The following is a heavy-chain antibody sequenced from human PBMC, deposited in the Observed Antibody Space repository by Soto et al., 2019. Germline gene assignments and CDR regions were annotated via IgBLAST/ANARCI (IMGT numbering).Heavy chain of an antibody. CDR1: GFTVSSNY. D-gene: IGHD3-22*01. Sequence: EVPLVESGGGLIQPGGSLRLSCAASGFTVSSNYMSWVRQAPGKGLKWVSVIYSGGSTYYADSVKGRFTISRDNSKNTLYLQMNSLRAEDTAVYYCARDRVESGYPEYFQHWGQGTLVTVSS. V-gene: IGHV3-53*01. CDR3: ARDRVESGYPEYFQH. CDR2: IYSGGST. J-gene: IGHJ1*01.